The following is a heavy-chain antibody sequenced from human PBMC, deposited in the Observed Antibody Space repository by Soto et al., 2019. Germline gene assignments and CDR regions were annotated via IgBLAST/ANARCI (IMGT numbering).Heavy chain of an antibody. CDR1: GFTFSSYN. CDR2: ISRSGDRT. D-gene: IGHD2-15*01. J-gene: IGHJ4*02. CDR3: ARARCSSGQCYDFDY. V-gene: IGHV3-64*02. Sequence: ESGEGLVQPGGSLSLSCAASGFTFSSYNIHWIRQAPGKGLEFVSAISRSGDRTYYADSVKGRFTITRDNSKNTVWLQMGSLRAEDMAVYYCARARCSSGQCYDFDYWGRGALVSVSS.